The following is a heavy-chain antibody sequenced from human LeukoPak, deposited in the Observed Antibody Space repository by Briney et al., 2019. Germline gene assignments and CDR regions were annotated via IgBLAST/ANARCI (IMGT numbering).Heavy chain of an antibody. CDR2: IYYSGST. CDR1: GGSISSGGYY. Sequence: SETLSLTCTVSGGSISSGGYYWSWIRQHPGKGLEWIGYIYYSGSTYYNPSLKSRVTISVDTSKNQFSLKLGSVTAADTAVYYCARWGYNSSSSVNWFDPWGQGTLVTVSS. CDR3: ARWGYNSSSSVNWFDP. J-gene: IGHJ5*02. V-gene: IGHV4-31*03. D-gene: IGHD6-6*01.